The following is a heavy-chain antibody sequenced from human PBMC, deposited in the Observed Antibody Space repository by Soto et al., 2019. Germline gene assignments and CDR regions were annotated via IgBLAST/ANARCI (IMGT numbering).Heavy chain of an antibody. Sequence: QVQLVQSGAEVKKPGASVKISCKASGYTFADYAIHWVRQAPGQRLEWMGWIITAIGNTKYSQKFEGRVTLTRDTSASTADMELSSLTSEDTAVYYCARDDGIGTKTGYFAWGQGTLVTVSS. V-gene: IGHV1-3*04. J-gene: IGHJ5*02. CDR2: IITAIGNT. D-gene: IGHD3-9*01. CDR3: ARDDGIGTKTGYFA. CDR1: GYTFADYA.